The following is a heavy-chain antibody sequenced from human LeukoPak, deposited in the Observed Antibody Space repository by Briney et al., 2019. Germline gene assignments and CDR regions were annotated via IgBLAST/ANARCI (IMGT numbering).Heavy chain of an antibody. V-gene: IGHV3-66*01. D-gene: IGHD2-15*01. CDR2: LYRDGRT. CDR1: GFTVSNNY. J-gene: IGHJ4*02. CDR3: GRATLGGGFES. Sequence: GGSLRLSCAASGFTVSNNYMTWVRQAPGKGLEWVSFLYRDGRTSDADSVKGRVSVSRDNSKNTLYLRMNSLRAEDTAMYYCGRATLGGGFESWGQGTLVIVSS.